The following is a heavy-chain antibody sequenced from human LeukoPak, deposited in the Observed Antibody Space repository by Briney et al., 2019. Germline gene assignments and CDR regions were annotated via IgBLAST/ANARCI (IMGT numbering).Heavy chain of an antibody. CDR1: GFTFDDYA. D-gene: IGHD4-17*01. CDR3: AKEPKSDYGDHPD. J-gene: IGHJ4*02. V-gene: IGHV3-9*01. CDR2: ISWNSGSI. Sequence: PGGSLRLSCAASGFTFDDYAVHWVRQAPGKGLEWVSGISWNSGSIGYADSVKGRFTISRDNAKNSLYLQMNSLRAEDTALYYCAKEPKSDYGDHPDWGQGTLVTVSS.